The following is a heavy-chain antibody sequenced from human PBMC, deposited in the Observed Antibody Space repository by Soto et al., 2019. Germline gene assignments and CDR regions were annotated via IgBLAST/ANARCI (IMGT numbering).Heavy chain of an antibody. Sequence: GESLKISCKGSGYSFAGCWIGWVRQVPGKGLEWMGIIDPGDFDTRYSPSFRGQVTISVDKSISTAYLQWSSLQDSDSAMYYCARAVTGTTHPSHFDYWVQGTRVTVSS. V-gene: IGHV5-51*01. J-gene: IGHJ4*02. CDR2: IDPGDFDT. CDR3: ARAVTGTTHPSHFDY. CDR1: GYSFAGCW. D-gene: IGHD2-21*02.